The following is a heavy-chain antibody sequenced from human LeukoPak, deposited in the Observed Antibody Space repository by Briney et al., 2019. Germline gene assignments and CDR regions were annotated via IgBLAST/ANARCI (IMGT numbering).Heavy chain of an antibody. V-gene: IGHV4-30-2*01. CDR2: IYHSGST. CDR3: ARVAYYDFWSATPSSWYFDL. D-gene: IGHD3-3*01. Sequence: SETLSLTCAVSGGSISSGGYSWSWIRQPPGKGLEWIGYIYHSGSTYYNPSLKSRVTISVDRSRNQFSLKLSSVTAADTAVYYCARVAYYDFWSATPSSWYFDLWGRGTLVTVSS. J-gene: IGHJ2*01. CDR1: GGSISSGGYS.